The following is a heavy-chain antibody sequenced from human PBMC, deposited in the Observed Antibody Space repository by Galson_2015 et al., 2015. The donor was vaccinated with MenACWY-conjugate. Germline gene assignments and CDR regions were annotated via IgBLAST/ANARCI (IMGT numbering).Heavy chain of an antibody. CDR3: AREGISVDDDAFDI. Sequence: SVKVSCKASGYTFNRYAMNWVRQAPGQGLEWMGWINTNTGNPTYGQGFAGRFVLSLDTSVSTAYLQISSLKAEDTAVYYCAREGISVDDDAFDIWGQGTMVTVSS. V-gene: IGHV7-4-1*02. CDR2: INTNTGNP. J-gene: IGHJ3*02. CDR1: GYTFNRYA. D-gene: IGHD5-12*01.